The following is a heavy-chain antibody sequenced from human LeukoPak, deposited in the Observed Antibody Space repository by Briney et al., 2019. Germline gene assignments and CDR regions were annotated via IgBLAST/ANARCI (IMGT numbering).Heavy chain of an antibody. CDR1: GGPINNGGYY. Sequence: PSETLSLTCTVSGGPINNGGYYWSWIRQHPGKGLEWIGYIYYSGSSYYNPSLRSRVTISVDTSKNHFSLKLSSVTAADTAVYCARNRDGYNSFDYWGQGTLVTVSS. D-gene: IGHD5-24*01. CDR2: IYYSGSS. J-gene: IGHJ4*02. V-gene: IGHV4-31*03. CDR3: ARNRDGYNSFDY.